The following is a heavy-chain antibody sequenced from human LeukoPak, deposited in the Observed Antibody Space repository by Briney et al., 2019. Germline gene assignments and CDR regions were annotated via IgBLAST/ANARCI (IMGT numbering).Heavy chain of an antibody. CDR1: GGTFSSYA. CDR3: ARGGTMIVVVKDYYYGMDV. J-gene: IGHJ6*02. V-gene: IGHV1-69*04. CDR2: IIPILGIA. Sequence: VASVKVSCKASGGTFSSYAISWVRQAPGQGLEWMGRIIPILGIANYAQKFQGRVTITADKSTSTAYMELSGLRSEDTAVYYCARGGTMIVVVKDYYYGMDVWGQGTTVTVSS. D-gene: IGHD3-22*01.